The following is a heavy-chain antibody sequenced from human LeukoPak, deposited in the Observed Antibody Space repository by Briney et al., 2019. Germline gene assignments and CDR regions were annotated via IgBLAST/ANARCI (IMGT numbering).Heavy chain of an antibody. CDR1: GGTFSSYA. Sequence: SVKVSCKASGGTFSSYAISWVRQAPGQGLEWMGRIIPIFGTANYAQKFQGRVTITTDESTSTAYRELSSLRSEDTAVYYCARGLMEGYCSGGSCYSPYFDYWGQGTLVTVSS. V-gene: IGHV1-69*05. J-gene: IGHJ4*02. CDR2: IIPIFGTA. D-gene: IGHD2-15*01. CDR3: ARGLMEGYCSGGSCYSPYFDY.